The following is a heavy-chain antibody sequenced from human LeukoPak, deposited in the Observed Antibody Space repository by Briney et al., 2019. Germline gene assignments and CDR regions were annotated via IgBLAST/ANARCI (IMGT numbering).Heavy chain of an antibody. D-gene: IGHD3-10*01. Sequence: SETLSLTCTVSGDSITSYYWSWIRQPPGKGLEWIGYFSYSGSTNYNPSLKSRVSISIDRSKNQFSLTLSSVTTADTAVYYCARSDYYGSGRGSFDVWGQGATVSVSS. V-gene: IGHV4-59*08. CDR3: ARSDYYGSGRGSFDV. CDR2: FSYSGST. CDR1: GDSITSYY. J-gene: IGHJ6*02.